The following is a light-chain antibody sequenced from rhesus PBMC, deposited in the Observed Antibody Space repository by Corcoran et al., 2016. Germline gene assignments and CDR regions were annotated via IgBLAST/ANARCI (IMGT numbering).Light chain of an antibody. CDR2: GAS. CDR3: LQHNSYPLT. CDR1: QGISSH. Sequence: DIQMTQSPSSLSASVGDTVTITCRASQGISSHLNWFQQKPGTAPKLLIYGASTLGSGVPSRFSGIGSGTDFTLTISSLQPEDFATYHCLQHNSYPLTFGGGTKVEIK. J-gene: IGKJ4*01. V-gene: IGKV1-28*03.